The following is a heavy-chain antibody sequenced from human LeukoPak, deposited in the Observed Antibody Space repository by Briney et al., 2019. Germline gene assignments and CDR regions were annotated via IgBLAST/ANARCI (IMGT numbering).Heavy chain of an antibody. J-gene: IGHJ4*02. CDR2: IQTITDGGTT. CDR3: TSTLGY. V-gene: IGHV3-15*01. D-gene: IGHD3-16*01. Sequence: GGSLRLSCSASGFTFSRHGMHWVRQAPGKGLEWVGRIQTITDGGTTDYAAPVRGRFTISRDDSKNTLYLQMNSLKTEDTAVYYCTSTLGYWGQGTLVIVSS. CDR1: GFTFSRHG.